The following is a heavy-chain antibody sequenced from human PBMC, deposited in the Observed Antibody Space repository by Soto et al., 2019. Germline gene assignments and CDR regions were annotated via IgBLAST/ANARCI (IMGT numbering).Heavy chain of an antibody. CDR1: GYTFTDYY. Sequence: GASVKVSCKASGYTFTDYYMHWVRQAPGQRLEWMGWINPNSGVTNYAQKFQGRVTITADESTSTAYMELSSLRSEDTAVYYCARSAGMARDWGAFDIWGQGTMVTVSS. J-gene: IGHJ3*02. D-gene: IGHD3-10*01. CDR2: INPNSGVT. CDR3: ARSAGMARDWGAFDI. V-gene: IGHV1-2*02.